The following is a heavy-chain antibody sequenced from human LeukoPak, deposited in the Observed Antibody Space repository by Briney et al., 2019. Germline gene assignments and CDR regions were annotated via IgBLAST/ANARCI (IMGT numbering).Heavy chain of an antibody. D-gene: IGHD3-9*01. CDR3: ARQDDILTLDA. V-gene: IGHV4-39*01. CDR1: GGSISSSSYY. CDR2: IYYSGST. J-gene: IGHJ6*02. Sequence: PSETLSLTCTVSGGSISSSSYYWGWIRQPPGKGLEWIGSIYYSGSTYYNPSLKSRVTISVDTSKNQFSLKLSSVTAADTAVYYCARQDDILTLDAWGQGTTVTVSS.